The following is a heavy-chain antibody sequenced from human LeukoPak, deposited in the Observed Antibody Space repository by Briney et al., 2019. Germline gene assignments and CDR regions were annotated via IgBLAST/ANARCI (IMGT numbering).Heavy chain of an antibody. Sequence: PSETLSLTCTVSGGSISSSSYYWGWIRQPPGKGLEWIGSMYSSGRTYYNPSLKSRVTISVDTSKNQFSLKLSSVTAADTAVYYCARGFALVLPGYFDYWGQGTLVTVSS. D-gene: IGHD2/OR15-2a*01. CDR1: GGSISSSSYY. J-gene: IGHJ4*02. V-gene: IGHV4-39*07. CDR3: ARGFALVLPGYFDY. CDR2: MYSSGRT.